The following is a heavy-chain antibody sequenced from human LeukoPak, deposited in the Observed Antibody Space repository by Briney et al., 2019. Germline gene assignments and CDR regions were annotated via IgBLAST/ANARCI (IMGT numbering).Heavy chain of an antibody. CDR2: INHSGST. CDR3: ARDLHGIVGAPSY. Sequence: SETLSLTCAVYGGSFSGYYWSWIRQPPGKGLEWIGEINHSGSTNYNPSLKSRVTISVDTSKNQFSLKVNSVTAADTAIYYCARDLHGIVGAPSYWGQGTLVTVSS. V-gene: IGHV4-34*01. J-gene: IGHJ4*02. CDR1: GGSFSGYY. D-gene: IGHD1-26*01.